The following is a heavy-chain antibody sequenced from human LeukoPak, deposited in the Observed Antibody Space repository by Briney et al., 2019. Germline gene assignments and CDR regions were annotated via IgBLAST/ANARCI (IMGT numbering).Heavy chain of an antibody. CDR1: GFTFSSYS. CDR3: ARELYRYSSSWYGTGFDY. J-gene: IGHJ4*02. Sequence: GGSLRLSCAASGFTFSSYSMNWVRQAPGKGLEWVSYISSSSSTIYYADSVKGRFTISRDNAKNSLYLQMNSLRAEDTAVYYCARELYRYSSSWYGTGFDYWGQGTLVTVSS. V-gene: IGHV3-48*04. CDR2: ISSSSSTI. D-gene: IGHD6-13*01.